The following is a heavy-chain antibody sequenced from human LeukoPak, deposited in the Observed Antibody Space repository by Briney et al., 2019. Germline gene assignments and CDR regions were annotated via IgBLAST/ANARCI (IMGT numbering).Heavy chain of an antibody. CDR3: ARVRVPMGRPRLWYFDY. V-gene: IGHV1-69*01. J-gene: IGHJ4*02. Sequence: ASVKVSCKASGGTFSSYAISWVRQAPGQGLEWMGGIIPIFGTANCAQKFQGRVTITADESTSTAYMELSSLRSEDTAVYYCARVRVPMGRPRLWYFDYWGQGTLVTVSS. D-gene: IGHD1-1*01. CDR2: IIPIFGTA. CDR1: GGTFSSYA.